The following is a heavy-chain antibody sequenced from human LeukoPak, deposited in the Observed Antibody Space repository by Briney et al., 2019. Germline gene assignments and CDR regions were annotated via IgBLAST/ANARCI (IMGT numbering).Heavy chain of an antibody. CDR1: GASISNHY. V-gene: IGHV4-59*11. D-gene: IGHD2-21*01. J-gene: IGHJ4*02. Sequence: PSETLYLTCTVYGASISNHYWNWVRQSPGKGLEWIGYVYDSGSTNYNPSLKSRVTISVDTSKNQFSLKLSSVTAADTAVYYCARLVAYCDKTSCSGSWGQGTLVTVSS. CDR3: ARLVAYCDKTSCSGS. CDR2: VYDSGST.